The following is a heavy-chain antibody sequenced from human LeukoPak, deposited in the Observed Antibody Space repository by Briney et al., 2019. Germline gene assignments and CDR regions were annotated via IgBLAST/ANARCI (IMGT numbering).Heavy chain of an antibody. D-gene: IGHD3-9*01. CDR2: IYSGGST. V-gene: IGHV3-66*01. CDR1: GFTVSSNY. J-gene: IGHJ4*02. Sequence: PGGSLRLSCAASGFTVSSNYMSWVRQAPGKGLEWVSVIYSGGSTYYADSVKGRFTISRDNSKNTLYLQMNSLRAEDTAVYYCARDPGYYDILTGPFDYWGQGTLVTVSS. CDR3: ARDPGYYDILTGPFDY.